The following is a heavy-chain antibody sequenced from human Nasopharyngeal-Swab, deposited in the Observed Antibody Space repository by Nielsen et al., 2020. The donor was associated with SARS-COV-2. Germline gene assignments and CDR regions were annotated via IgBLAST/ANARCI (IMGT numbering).Heavy chain of an antibody. V-gene: IGHV4-39*01. CDR1: GGSISSNNYY. CDR3: ATYSSGWYEGDFDY. D-gene: IGHD6-19*01. CDR2: ISYSGRT. J-gene: IGHJ4*02. Sequence: SETLSLTCTVSGGSISSNNYYWGWIRQPPGKGLEWIGNISYSGRTYYNPSLKSRVTISVDTSKNQFSLKLSSVTAADTAVYYCATYSSGWYEGDFDYWGQGTLVPSPQ.